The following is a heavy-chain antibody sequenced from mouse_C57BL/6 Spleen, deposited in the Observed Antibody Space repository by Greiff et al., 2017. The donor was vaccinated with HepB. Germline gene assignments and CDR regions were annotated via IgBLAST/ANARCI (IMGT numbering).Heavy chain of an antibody. CDR2: IYPGDGDT. CDR3: ARSYDGYLDY. V-gene: IGHV1-82*01. D-gene: IGHD2-3*01. J-gene: IGHJ2*01. Sequence: VQVVESGPELVKPGASVKISCKASGYAFSSSWMNWVKQRPGKGLEWIGRIYPGDGDTNYNGKFKGKATLTADKSSSTAYMQLSSLTSEDSAVYFCARSYDGYLDYWGQGTTLTVSS. CDR1: GYAFSSSW.